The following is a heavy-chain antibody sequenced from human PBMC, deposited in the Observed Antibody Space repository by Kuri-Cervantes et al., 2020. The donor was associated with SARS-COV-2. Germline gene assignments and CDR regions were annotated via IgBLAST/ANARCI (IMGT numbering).Heavy chain of an antibody. J-gene: IGHJ4*02. V-gene: IGHV3-23*01. CDR2: ISGSGGST. Sequence: GGSLRLSCAASGFTFSSYGMHWVRQAPGKGLEWVSAISGSGGSTYYADSVKGRFTISRDNSKNTLYLQMNSLRAEDTAVYYCAKAGPGAVIFFFDYWGQGTLVTVSS. CDR3: AKAGPGAVIFFFDY. D-gene: IGHD3-3*01. CDR1: GFTFSSYG.